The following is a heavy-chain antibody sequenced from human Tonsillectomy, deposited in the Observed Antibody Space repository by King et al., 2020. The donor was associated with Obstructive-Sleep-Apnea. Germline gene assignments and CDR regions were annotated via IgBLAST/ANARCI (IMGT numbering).Heavy chain of an antibody. CDR3: AKDPYDFWSGLGDWFDP. Sequence: VQLVESGGGLVQPGGSLRLSCAASGFTFSSYARSWFRQAPGKGLEWVSAISGSGVSTYYADSVKGRYTISRDNSKNTLYLQMNSLRAEDTAVYYCAKDPYDFWSGLGDWFDPWGQGTLVTVSS. CDR2: ISGSGVST. D-gene: IGHD3-3*01. V-gene: IGHV3-23*04. J-gene: IGHJ5*02. CDR1: GFTFSSYA.